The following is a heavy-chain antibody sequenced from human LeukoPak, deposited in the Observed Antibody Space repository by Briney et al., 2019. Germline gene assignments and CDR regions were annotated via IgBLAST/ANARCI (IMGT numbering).Heavy chain of an antibody. CDR2: IYYSGST. D-gene: IGHD2-2*01. Sequence: SETLSLTCTVSGGSISSSSYYWGWIRQPPGKGLEWIGSIYYSGSTYYNPSLKSRVTISVDTSKNQFSLKLSSVTAADTAVYYCTYCSSTSCLHHWGQGTLVTVSS. V-gene: IGHV4-39*01. CDR3: TYCSSTSCLHH. J-gene: IGHJ1*01. CDR1: GGSISSSSYY.